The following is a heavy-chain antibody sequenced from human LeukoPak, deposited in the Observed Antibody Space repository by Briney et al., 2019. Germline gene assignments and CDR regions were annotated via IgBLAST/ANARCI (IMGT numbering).Heavy chain of an antibody. V-gene: IGHV5-51*01. Sequence: GESLKISCNGSGYIFTGYWIGWVRQMPGKGLEWMGIIYPGDSDTRYSPSFQGQVTISADKSINTAYLQWSSLKASDTAMYYCARQDGYGLYYFDYWGQGTLVTVSS. J-gene: IGHJ4*02. CDR1: GYIFTGYW. CDR3: ARQDGYGLYYFDY. CDR2: IYPGDSDT. D-gene: IGHD5-24*01.